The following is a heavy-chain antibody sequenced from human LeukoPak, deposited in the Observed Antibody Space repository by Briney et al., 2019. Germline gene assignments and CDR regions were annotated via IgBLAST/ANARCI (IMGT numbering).Heavy chain of an antibody. CDR3: GRGIDAYKGGNY. V-gene: IGHV4-34*01. CDR1: GGSFSGYY. CDR2: INHSGST. Sequence: SETLSLTCAVYGGSFSGYYWNWIRQPPGKGLEWIGEINHSGSTNYNPSLKGRVTMSVDTSKNEFSLNLTSVTAADTALYYCGRGIDAYKGGNYWGQGTLVTVSS. J-gene: IGHJ4*02. D-gene: IGHD5-24*01.